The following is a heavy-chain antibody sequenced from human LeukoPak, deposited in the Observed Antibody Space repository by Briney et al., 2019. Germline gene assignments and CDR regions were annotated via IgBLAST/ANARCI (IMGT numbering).Heavy chain of an antibody. J-gene: IGHJ4*02. D-gene: IGHD2-15*01. Sequence: KPSGTLSLSCPVSGASVSNYYLSWVRQAPREGLEWVGFFHYSGSTNYNPSLNSRVTTSIDTSMNQLSLTLVSVTAADTAVYFCARHHDGGPKLRLDFWGLGVLVTVSS. V-gene: IGHV4-59*08. CDR1: GASVSNYY. CDR3: ARHHDGGPKLRLDF. CDR2: FHYSGST.